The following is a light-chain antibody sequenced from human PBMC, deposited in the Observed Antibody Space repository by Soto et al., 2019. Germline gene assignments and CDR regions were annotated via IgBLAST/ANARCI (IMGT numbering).Light chain of an antibody. CDR3: QHYDTFSWT. J-gene: IGKJ1*01. CDR2: AAS. CDR1: QDIDIS. Sequence: DIQTTQSPSTLSVALGARVPITCRASQDIDISLAWFQQRPGKAPKVLSYAASGLVTGVPPTFSGSGSATEFTLTISSVQPDDFETYFCQHYDTFSWTFGQGTKMDIK. V-gene: IGKV1-5*01.